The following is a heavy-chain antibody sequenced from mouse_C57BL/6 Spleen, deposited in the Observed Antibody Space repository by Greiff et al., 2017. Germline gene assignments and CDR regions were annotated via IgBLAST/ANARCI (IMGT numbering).Heavy chain of an antibody. CDR2: ISDGGSYT. CDR1: GFTFSSYA. CDR3: ARDRSPGFDY. V-gene: IGHV5-4*01. Sequence: EVHLVESGGGLVKPGGSLKLSCAASGFTFSSYAMSWVRQTPEKRLEWVATISDGGSYTYYPDNVKGRFTISRDNAKNNLYLQMSHLKSEDTAMYYCARDRSPGFDYWGQGTTLTVSS. J-gene: IGHJ2*01.